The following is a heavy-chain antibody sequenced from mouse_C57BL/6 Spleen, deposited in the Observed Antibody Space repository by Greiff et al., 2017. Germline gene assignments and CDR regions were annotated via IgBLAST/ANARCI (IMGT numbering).Heavy chain of an antibody. Sequence: DVQLQESGPGLVKPSQSLSLTCSVTGYSITSGYYWNWIRQFPGNKLEWMGYISYDGSNNYNPSLKNRISITRDTSKNQFFLKLNSVTTEDTATYYCARDAYGYVSMDYWGQGTSVTVSS. CDR2: ISYDGSN. CDR1: GYSITSGYY. CDR3: ARDAYGYVSMDY. V-gene: IGHV3-6*01. J-gene: IGHJ4*01. D-gene: IGHD2-2*01.